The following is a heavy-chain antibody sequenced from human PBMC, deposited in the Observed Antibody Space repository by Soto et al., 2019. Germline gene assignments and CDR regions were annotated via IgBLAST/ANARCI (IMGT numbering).Heavy chain of an antibody. CDR2: ISGSSGSS. V-gene: IGHV3-23*01. CDR3: AKVQYSGSYYWPFDY. CDR1: GFTFSSYA. D-gene: IGHD1-26*01. J-gene: IGHJ4*02. Sequence: GGSLRLSCAASGFTFSSYAMSWVRQAPGKGLEWVSAISGSSGSSYYADSVKGRFTISRDNSKNTLYLQMNSLRAEDTAVYYCAKVQYSGSYYWPFDYWGQGTLVTVSS.